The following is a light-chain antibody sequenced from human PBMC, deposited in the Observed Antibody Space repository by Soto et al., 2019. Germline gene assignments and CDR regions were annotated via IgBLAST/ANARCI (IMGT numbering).Light chain of an antibody. J-gene: IGLJ1*01. CDR1: SSDVGDYNS. V-gene: IGLV2-11*01. CDR2: DVS. CDR3: CSYVGSYSYV. Sequence: QSVLTQPRSVSGSPGQSVTVSCIGTSSDVGDYNSVSWYQQHPGKAPKLMIYDVSKRPSGVPDRFSGSKSGNTASLTISGLPAEDEADYYCCSYVGSYSYVFGIGTKLTVL.